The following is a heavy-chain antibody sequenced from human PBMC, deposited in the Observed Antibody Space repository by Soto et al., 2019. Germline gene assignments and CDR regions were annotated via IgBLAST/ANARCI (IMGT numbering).Heavy chain of an antibody. CDR2: IRSKAYGGTT. J-gene: IGHJ5*02. V-gene: IGHV3-49*03. D-gene: IGHD2-2*01. CDR1: GFTFGDYA. Sequence: GGSLRLSCTASGFTFGDYAMSWFRQAPGKGLERVGFIRSKAYGGTTEYAASVKGRFTISRDDSKSIAYLQMNSLKTEDTALYYCTRYCSSPSWYDSWFDPWGKGTLVT. CDR3: TRYCSSPSWYDSWFDP.